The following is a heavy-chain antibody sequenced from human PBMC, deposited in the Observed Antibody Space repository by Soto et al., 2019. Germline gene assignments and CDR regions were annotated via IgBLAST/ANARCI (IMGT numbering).Heavy chain of an antibody. Sequence: SETLSLTCAVYGGPFSGYYWSWIRQPPGKGLEWIGEINHSGSTNYNPSLKSRVTISVDTSKNQFSLKLSSVTAADTAVYYCARGGYCSSTSCYADFDYWGQGTLVTVSS. CDR3: ARGGYCSSTSCYADFDY. CDR1: GGPFSGYY. CDR2: INHSGST. V-gene: IGHV4-34*01. D-gene: IGHD2-2*01. J-gene: IGHJ4*02.